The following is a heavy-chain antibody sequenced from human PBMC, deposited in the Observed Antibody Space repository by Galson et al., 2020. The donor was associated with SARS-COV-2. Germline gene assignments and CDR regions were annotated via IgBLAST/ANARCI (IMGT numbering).Heavy chain of an antibody. Sequence: GGSLRLSCAASGFTFGDYAMHWVRQAPGKGLEWVSGIGWYGRTVGYVDSVKGRFTISRDNAKNSLFLQMDSLRADDTALYFCARDSGGVKLANYFDSWGQGTLVTVS. CDR1: GFTFGDYA. J-gene: IGHJ4*02. V-gene: IGHV3-9*01. D-gene: IGHD6-13*01. CDR3: ARDSGGVKLANYFDS. CDR2: IGWYGRTV.